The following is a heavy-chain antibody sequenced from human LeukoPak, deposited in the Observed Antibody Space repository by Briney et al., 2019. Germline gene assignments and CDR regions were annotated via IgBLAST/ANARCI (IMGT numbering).Heavy chain of an antibody. J-gene: IGHJ2*01. CDR3: AKKSPQETTVGPYWYLGL. D-gene: IGHD4-23*01. CDR1: GGTFSNYV. Sequence: GASVKVSCKASGGTFSNYVITWVRQAPGQGLEWMGRINPILGIANYAQKFQGRVTITADKSTSTAYMELSSLRSEDTAVYYCAKKSPQETTVGPYWYLGLWGRGALVTVSS. V-gene: IGHV1-69*04. CDR2: INPILGIA.